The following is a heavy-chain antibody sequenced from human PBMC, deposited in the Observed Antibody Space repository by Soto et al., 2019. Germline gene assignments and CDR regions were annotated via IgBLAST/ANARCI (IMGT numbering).Heavy chain of an antibody. J-gene: IGHJ3*02. V-gene: IGHV4-39*01. CDR3: ARRGIAAAGTDDAFDS. CDR1: GGSISSSSYY. D-gene: IGHD6-13*01. CDR2: IYYSGST. Sequence: QLQLQESGPGLVKPSETLSLTCTVSGGSISSSSYYWGWIRQPPGKGLEWIGSIYYSGSTYYNPSLKSRVTISVDTSKNQFSLKLSSVTAADTAVYYCARRGIAAAGTDDAFDSWGQGTMVTVSS.